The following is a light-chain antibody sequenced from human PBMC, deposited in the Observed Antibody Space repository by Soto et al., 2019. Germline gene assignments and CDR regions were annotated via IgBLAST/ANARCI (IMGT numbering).Light chain of an antibody. Sequence: DIQMTQSPSSLSASVGDRVTITCRASQSISRYLNWYQQKPGKAPELLIYATSNLQSEVPSRFTGSGSGPYFTLTVNTLQPEDFATYYCQQSYSTPFTFGGGTKVEIK. CDR2: ATS. CDR1: QSISRY. CDR3: QQSYSTPFT. J-gene: IGKJ4*01. V-gene: IGKV1-39*01.